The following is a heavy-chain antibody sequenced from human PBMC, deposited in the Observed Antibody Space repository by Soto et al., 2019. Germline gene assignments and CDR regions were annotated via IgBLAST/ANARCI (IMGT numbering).Heavy chain of an antibody. J-gene: IGHJ3*02. V-gene: IGHV1-58*01. Sequence: QMQLVQSGPEVKKPGTSVKVSCKASGFTFTDSAVQWVRQARGQRLEWIGWIVVGSGNTNYAQKFQERVTITRDMSTSTASMELSSLRSEDTAVYYCAAFYSSRTGCYPGNVFDIWGQGTVLTVSS. CDR1: GFTFTDSA. CDR3: AAFYSSRTGCYPGNVFDI. CDR2: IVVGSGNT. D-gene: IGHD2-2*01.